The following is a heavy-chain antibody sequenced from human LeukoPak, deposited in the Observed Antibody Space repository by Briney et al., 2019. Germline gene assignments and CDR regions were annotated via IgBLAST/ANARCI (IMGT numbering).Heavy chain of an antibody. CDR3: ASIPSSKRYCSSTSCARYFQH. D-gene: IGHD2-2*01. CDR2: IYYSGST. CDR1: GGSISSYY. J-gene: IGHJ1*01. V-gene: IGHV4-59*01. Sequence: SETLSLTRTVSGGSISSYYWSWIRQPPGKGLEWIGYIYYSGSTNYNPSLKSRVTISVDTSKNQFSLKLSSVTAADTAVYYCASIPSSKRYCSSTSCARYFQHWGRGTLVTVSS.